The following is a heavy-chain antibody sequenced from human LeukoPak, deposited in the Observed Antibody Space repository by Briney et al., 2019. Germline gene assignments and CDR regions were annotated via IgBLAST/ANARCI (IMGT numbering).Heavy chain of an antibody. J-gene: IGHJ3*02. CDR1: GFTVSSNY. CDR3: ARGGRAGWSGSYEDSFDT. D-gene: IGHD1-26*01. Sequence: GGSLRLSCAASGFTVSSNYMSWVRQAPGKGLEWVSVIYSGGNTYYADSVKGRFTISRDNSKNALFLQMNSLRADDTAVYYCARGGRAGWSGSYEDSFDTWGQGTMVTVSS. V-gene: IGHV3-53*01. CDR2: IYSGGNT.